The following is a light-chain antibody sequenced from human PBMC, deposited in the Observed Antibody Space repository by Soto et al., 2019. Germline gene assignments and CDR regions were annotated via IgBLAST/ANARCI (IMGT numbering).Light chain of an antibody. V-gene: IGKV3-11*01. CDR2: DAS. CDR1: QSVSSY. CDR3: QQRSNGPQT. J-gene: IGKJ1*01. Sequence: EIVLTQSPATLSLSPGERATLSCRASQSVSSYLAWYQQKPGQAPRLLIYDASNRATGIPARFSGSGSGTDLTLTISSLEPEDFAVYYCQQRSNGPQTFGQGTKVEIK.